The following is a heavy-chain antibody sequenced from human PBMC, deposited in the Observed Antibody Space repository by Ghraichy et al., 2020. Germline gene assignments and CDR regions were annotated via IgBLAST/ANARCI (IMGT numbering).Heavy chain of an antibody. CDR2: IKQDGSEK. Sequence: NIKQDGSEKYYVDSVKGRFTISRDNAKNSLYLQMNSLRAEDTAVYYCARDLRFLELWYFDY. V-gene: IGHV3-7*01. D-gene: IGHD3-3*01. J-gene: IGHJ4*01. CDR3: ARDLRFLELWYFDY.